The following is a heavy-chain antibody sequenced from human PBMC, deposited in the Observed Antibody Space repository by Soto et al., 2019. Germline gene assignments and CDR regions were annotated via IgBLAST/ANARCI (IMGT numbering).Heavy chain of an antibody. CDR1: GYTFTSYA. J-gene: IGHJ4*02. D-gene: IGHD1-26*01. CDR3: ARDKYSGLSGAFDY. V-gene: IGHV1-3*01. Sequence: QVQLVQSGAEVKKPGASVKVSCKASGYTFTSYAMHWVRQAPGQRLEWMGWINAGNGNTKYSQKFQGRVPITRDTSASTAYMELSSLRSEDTAVYYCARDKYSGLSGAFDYWGQGTLVTVSS. CDR2: INAGNGNT.